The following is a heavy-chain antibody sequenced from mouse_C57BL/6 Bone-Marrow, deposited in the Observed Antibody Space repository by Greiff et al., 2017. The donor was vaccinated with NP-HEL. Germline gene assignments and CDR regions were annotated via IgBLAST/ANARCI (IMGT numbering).Heavy chain of an antibody. D-gene: IGHD1-1*01. CDR2: IYPGSGST. J-gene: IGHJ1*03. CDR3: ARMNYYGSSHWYFDV. V-gene: IGHV1-55*01. Sequence: VQLQQPGAELVKPGASVKMSCKASGYTFTSYWITWVKQRPGQGLEWIGDIYPGSGSTNYNEKFKSKATLTVDPSSSTAYMQLSSLTSEDSAVYYGARMNYYGSSHWYFDVWGTGTTVTVSS. CDR1: GYTFTSYW.